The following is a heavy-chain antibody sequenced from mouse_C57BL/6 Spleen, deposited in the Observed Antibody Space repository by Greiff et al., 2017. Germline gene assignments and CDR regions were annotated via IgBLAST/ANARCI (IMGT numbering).Heavy chain of an antibody. Sequence: EVMLVESEGGLVQPGSSMKLSCTASGFTFSDYYMAWVRQVPEKGLEWVANINYDGSSTYYLDSLKSRFIISRDNAKNILSLQMSSLKSEDTATYYCARALEGGYFDVWGTGTTGTVSS. CDR3: ARALEGGYFDV. D-gene: IGHD6-1*01. CDR1: GFTFSDYY. J-gene: IGHJ1*03. V-gene: IGHV5-16*01. CDR2: INYDGSST.